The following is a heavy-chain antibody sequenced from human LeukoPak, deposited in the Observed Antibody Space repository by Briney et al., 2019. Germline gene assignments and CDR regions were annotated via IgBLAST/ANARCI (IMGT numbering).Heavy chain of an antibody. Sequence: SETLSLTCTVSGGSISSGDYYWSWIRQPPGKGLEWIGYIYYSGSTYYNPSLKSRVTISVDTSKNQFSLKLSSVTAADTAVYYCARGGYSGYDLPPFDYWGQGTLVTVSS. V-gene: IGHV4-30-4*01. CDR1: GGSISSGDYY. CDR2: IYYSGST. CDR3: ARGGYSGYDLPPFDY. D-gene: IGHD5-12*01. J-gene: IGHJ4*02.